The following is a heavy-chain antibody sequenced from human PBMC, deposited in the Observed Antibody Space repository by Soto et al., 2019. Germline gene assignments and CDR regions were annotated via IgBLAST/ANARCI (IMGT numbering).Heavy chain of an antibody. CDR3: AKNPVGGGYDPNWFDP. Sequence: GGSLRLSCSTPWFTVSSNYMSWVPPAPGEGLEWGSVIYSCGSTYYADSVKGRFTISRHNSKNTLYLQMNSLRAEDTAVYYCAKNPVGGGYDPNWFDPWGQGTQVTVSS. J-gene: IGHJ5*02. CDR2: IYSCGST. D-gene: IGHD5-12*01. CDR1: WFTVSSNY. V-gene: IGHV3-53*04.